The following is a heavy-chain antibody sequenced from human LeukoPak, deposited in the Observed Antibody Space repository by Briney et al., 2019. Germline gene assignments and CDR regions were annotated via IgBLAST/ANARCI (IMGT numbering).Heavy chain of an antibody. V-gene: IGHV1-2*02. CDR3: ATRGLTGDF. CDR1: GYSFTDYF. D-gene: IGHD1-20*01. Sequence: GASVKVSCKAFGYSFTDYFMHWVRQAPGQGLEWMGWISPDTGGTNYAQKLQGRVTMTRDTSISTASMELSGLRSDDTAVYYCATRGLTGDFWGQGTLVTVSS. J-gene: IGHJ4*02. CDR2: ISPDTGGT.